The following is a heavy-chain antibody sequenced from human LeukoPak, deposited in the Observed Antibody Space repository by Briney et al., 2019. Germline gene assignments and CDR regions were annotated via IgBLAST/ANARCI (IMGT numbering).Heavy chain of an antibody. CDR3: ARDLGDYYDSSGYTDY. V-gene: IGHV4-38-2*02. Sequence: SETLSLTCTVSGYSISSGYYWGWIRQPPGKGLEWIGSIYHSGSTYYNPSLKSRVTISVDTSKNQFSLKLSSVTAADTAVYYCARDLGDYYDSSGYTDYWGQGTLVTVSS. J-gene: IGHJ4*02. CDR1: GYSISSGYY. CDR2: IYHSGST. D-gene: IGHD3-22*01.